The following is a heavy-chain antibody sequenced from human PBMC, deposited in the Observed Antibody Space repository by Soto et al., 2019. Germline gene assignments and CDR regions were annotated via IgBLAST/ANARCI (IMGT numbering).Heavy chain of an antibody. CDR2: IYYSGNT. Sequence: QVQLQESGPGLEKPSQTLSLTCTVSGGSISSGDYYWSWIRQPPGKGLEWIGYIYYSGNTYYNPSLKSRVTISVDTSKNQFSLKLSSVTAADTAVYYCARERPDGARLDPWGQGTLVTVSS. D-gene: IGHD6-6*01. J-gene: IGHJ5*02. CDR1: GGSISSGDYY. V-gene: IGHV4-30-4*01. CDR3: ARERPDGARLDP.